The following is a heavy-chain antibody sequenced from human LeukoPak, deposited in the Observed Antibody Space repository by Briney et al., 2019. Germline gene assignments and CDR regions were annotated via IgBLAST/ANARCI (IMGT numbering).Heavy chain of an antibody. CDR3: ARDSRGYGSGSYYNFDY. CDR1: GGSISSYY. J-gene: IGHJ4*02. Sequence: PSETLSLTCTVSGGSISSYYWSWIRQPPGKGLEWIGYVYYSGSTNYNPSLKSRATISVDTSKNQFSLKLSSVTAADTAVYYCARDSRGYGSGSYYNFDYWGQRTLVTVSS. V-gene: IGHV4-59*01. CDR2: VYYSGST. D-gene: IGHD3-10*01.